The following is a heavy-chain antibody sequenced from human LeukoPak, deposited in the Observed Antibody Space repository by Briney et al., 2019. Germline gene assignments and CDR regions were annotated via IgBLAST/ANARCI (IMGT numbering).Heavy chain of an antibody. CDR2: IYYTGST. D-gene: IGHD3-10*01. Sequence: KPSETLSLTCTVSGGSISNYYWSWIRQPPGKGLEWIGFIYYTGSTNYNPSLKSRITISVDTSKNHFSLRLSSVTAADTAVYYCARQTYYYGSGAVWGQGTLVTVPS. CDR3: ARQTYYYGSGAV. J-gene: IGHJ4*02. CDR1: GGSISNYY. V-gene: IGHV4-59*01.